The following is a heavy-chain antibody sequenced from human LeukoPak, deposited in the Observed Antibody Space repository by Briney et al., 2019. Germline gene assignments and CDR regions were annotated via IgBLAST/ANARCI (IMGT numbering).Heavy chain of an antibody. CDR2: FYSGGNT. CDR1: GFTVSSNY. Sequence: PGGSLRLSCAASGFTVSSNYMSWVRQAPNKRLEWFLVFYSGGNTYYADSVKGRFTISRDNSMNTLYLQMNNLRVEETSVYYCDCLREPTRRVPFHYGGQGTLVSVFS. V-gene: IGHV3-53*01. D-gene: IGHD1-1*01. CDR3: DCLREPTRRVPFHY. J-gene: IGHJ1*01.